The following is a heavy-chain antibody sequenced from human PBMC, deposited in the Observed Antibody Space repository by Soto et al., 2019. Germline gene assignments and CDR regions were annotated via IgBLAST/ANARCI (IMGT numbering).Heavy chain of an antibody. CDR2: ISGDATTT. CDR1: GFRFSDHY. D-gene: IGHD3-10*01. J-gene: IGHJ4*02. V-gene: IGHV3-11*01. CDR3: ASDPYYYASGF. Sequence: QVQLVESGGGLVEPGGSLRLSCAASGFRFSDHYMTWIRQAPGKGLEWVSKISGDATTTYYADSVKGRFTVSRDNAKNSVYLQMNSLRVDDTAVYYCASDPYYYASGFWGQGTLVTVSS.